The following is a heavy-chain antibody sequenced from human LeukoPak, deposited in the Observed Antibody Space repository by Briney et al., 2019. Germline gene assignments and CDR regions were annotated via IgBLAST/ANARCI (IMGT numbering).Heavy chain of an antibody. V-gene: IGHV1-69*05. D-gene: IGHD3-9*01. J-gene: IGHJ4*02. Sequence: SVKASCKASGGTFSSYAISWVRQAPGQGLEWMGGIIPIFGTANYAQKFQGRVTITTDESTSTAYMELSSLRSEDTAVYYCARTLRYFDWLSINYYFDYWGQGTLVTVSS. CDR3: ARTLRYFDWLSINYYFDY. CDR2: IIPIFGTA. CDR1: GGTFSSYA.